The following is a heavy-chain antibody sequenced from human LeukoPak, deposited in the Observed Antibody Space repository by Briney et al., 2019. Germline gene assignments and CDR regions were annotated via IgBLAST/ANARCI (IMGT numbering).Heavy chain of an antibody. CDR3: ARPHSNYYYYYMDV. V-gene: IGHV3-20*04. CDR1: GFTFDDYG. CDR2: INWNGGST. J-gene: IGHJ6*03. Sequence: GRPLRLSCAASGFTFDDYGMSWVRQAPGKGLEWVSGINWNGGSTGYADSVKGRFTISRDNAKNSLYLQMNSLRAEDTALYYCARPHSNYYYYYMDVWGKGTTVTVSS. D-gene: IGHD4-11*01.